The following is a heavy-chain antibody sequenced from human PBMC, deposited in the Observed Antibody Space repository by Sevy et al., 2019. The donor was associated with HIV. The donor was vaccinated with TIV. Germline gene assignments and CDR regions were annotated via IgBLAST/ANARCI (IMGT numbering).Heavy chain of an antibody. V-gene: IGHV1-58*01. D-gene: IGHD3-10*01. Sequence: ASVKVSCKASGFTFTSSAVQWVRQARGQRLEWIGWIVVGSGNTNDSQKFQERVTITRDMSTSTAYMELSSLRSEDTAVYYCVADSLTMVRGATGDPWGQGTLVTVSS. J-gene: IGHJ5*02. CDR1: GFTFTSSA. CDR2: IVVGSGNT. CDR3: VADSLTMVRGATGDP.